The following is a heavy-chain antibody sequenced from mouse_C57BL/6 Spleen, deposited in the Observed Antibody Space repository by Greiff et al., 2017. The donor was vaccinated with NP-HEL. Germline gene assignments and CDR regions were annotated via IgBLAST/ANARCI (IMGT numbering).Heavy chain of an antibody. CDR2: INSDGGST. J-gene: IGHJ3*01. V-gene: IGHV5-2*01. CDR3: ARHDYDEKTWFAY. CDR1: EYEFPSHD. D-gene: IGHD2-4*01. Sequence: EVKLMESGGGLVQPGESLKLSCESNEYEFPSHDMSWVRKTPEKRLELVAAINSDGGSTYYPDTMERRFIISRDNTKKTLYLQMSRLRSEDTALDYCARHDYDEKTWFAYWGQGTLVTVSA.